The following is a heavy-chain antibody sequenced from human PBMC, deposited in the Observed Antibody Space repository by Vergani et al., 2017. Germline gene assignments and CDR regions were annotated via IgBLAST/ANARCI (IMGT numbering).Heavy chain of an antibody. V-gene: IGHV4-61*02. J-gene: IGHJ5*02. CDR1: GASITSGSFY. Sequence: QVQLQESGPRLVKPSQTLSLTCTFSGASITSGSFYWSWIRQTAEKGLEWIGRIYPSGSSDYNPALSHRVTMSIDTSRNQFSLKLNYVTAADTAVYYCARGETRTDWFDPWGQGTLVTVSS. CDR2: IYPSGSS. D-gene: IGHD3/OR15-3a*01. CDR3: ARGETRTDWFDP.